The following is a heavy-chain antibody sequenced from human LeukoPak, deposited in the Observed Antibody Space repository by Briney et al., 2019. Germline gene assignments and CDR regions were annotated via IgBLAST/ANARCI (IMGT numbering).Heavy chain of an antibody. Sequence: GESLQSSSQGSGYSFTTYWIAWVRQMPGRGLEWMGIISPDDSEIRYSPSFRGQVTISADKSTSTAYLQWSRLRASDTAIYYCARHEGSGSYYSYWGQGTLVTVSS. D-gene: IGHD1-26*01. CDR1: GYSFTTYW. CDR3: ARHEGSGSYYSY. CDR2: ISPDDSEI. J-gene: IGHJ4*02. V-gene: IGHV5-51*01.